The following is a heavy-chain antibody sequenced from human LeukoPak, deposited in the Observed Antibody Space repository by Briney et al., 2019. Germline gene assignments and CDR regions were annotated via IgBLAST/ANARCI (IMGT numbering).Heavy chain of an antibody. CDR1: GFTFSSHG. Sequence: GGSLRLSCAASGFTFSSHGMHWVRQAPGKGLEWVAFIRYDGSNKYYADSVKGRFTISRDNSKNTLYLQMNSLRAEDTAVYYCAKDRGYSSGWYAGGVDYWGQGTLVTVSS. V-gene: IGHV3-30*02. D-gene: IGHD6-19*01. CDR2: IRYDGSNK. CDR3: AKDRGYSSGWYAGGVDY. J-gene: IGHJ4*02.